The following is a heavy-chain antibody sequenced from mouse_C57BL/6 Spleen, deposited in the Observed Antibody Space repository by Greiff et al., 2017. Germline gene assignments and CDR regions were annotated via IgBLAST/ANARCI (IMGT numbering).Heavy chain of an antibody. V-gene: IGHV1-50*01. CDR1: GYTFTSYW. Sequence: QVQLQQPGAELVKPGASVKLSCKASGYTFTSYWMQWVKQRPGQGLEWIGEIDPSDSYTNYNQKFKGKATLTVDTSSSTAYMQISSLTSGDSAVYYCARGLTAVVDYWGQGTTLTVSS. CDR3: ARGLTAVVDY. CDR2: IDPSDSYT. D-gene: IGHD1-1*01. J-gene: IGHJ2*01.